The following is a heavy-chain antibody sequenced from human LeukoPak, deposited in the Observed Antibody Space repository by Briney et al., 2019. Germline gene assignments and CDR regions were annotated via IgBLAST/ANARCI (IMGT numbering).Heavy chain of an antibody. D-gene: IGHD4-23*01. CDR3: AREMTTVVTPAHDAFDI. CDR2: IRYDGSNK. Sequence: GGSLRLSCAASGFTFSSYGMHWVRQAPGKGLEWVAFIRYDGSNKYYADSVKGRFTISRDNSKNTLYLQMNSLRAEDTAVYYCAREMTTVVTPAHDAFDIWGQGTMVTVSS. J-gene: IGHJ3*02. V-gene: IGHV3-30*02. CDR1: GFTFSSYG.